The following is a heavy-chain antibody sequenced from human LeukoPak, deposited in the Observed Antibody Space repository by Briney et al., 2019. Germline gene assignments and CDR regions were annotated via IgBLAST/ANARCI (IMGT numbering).Heavy chain of an antibody. CDR1: GLTFSSYG. Sequence: GRSLRLSCAASGLTFSSYGMHWVRQDPGKALEWVAFIRSDGSNQYYADSVKGRFTISRDSSKNTVYLQMNTLRPEDTAVYFCATGLRATPGNDAFNVWGQGTMVTVSS. CDR2: IRSDGSNQ. V-gene: IGHV3-30*02. D-gene: IGHD5-12*01. J-gene: IGHJ3*01. CDR3: ATGLRATPGNDAFNV.